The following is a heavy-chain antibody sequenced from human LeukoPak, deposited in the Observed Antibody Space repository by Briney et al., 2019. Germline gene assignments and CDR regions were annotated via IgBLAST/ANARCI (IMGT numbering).Heavy chain of an antibody. CDR1: GGSVSSSTYY. J-gene: IGHJ5*02. CDR2: FYYGST. CDR3: ARHVFVVS. V-gene: IGHV4-39*01. Sequence: SETLSLTCTVSGGSVSSSTYYWGWIRQPPGKGLEWIGSFYYGSTSYNASLKGRVTISADTSENTLSLSLSSVTAADTGVYYCARHVFVVSWGQGTLVTVSS. D-gene: IGHD2-21*01.